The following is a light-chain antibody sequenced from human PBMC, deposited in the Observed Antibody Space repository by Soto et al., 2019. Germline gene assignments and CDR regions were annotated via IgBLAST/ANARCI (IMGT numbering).Light chain of an antibody. CDR2: DVI. Sequence: QLVLTQPRSVSGSPGQSATISCSGTGSDVGGYEYVSWYQQHPGEPPKLIIYDVIKRPSGVPDRFSGSKSGNTASLTISGLQAEDEAEYYCCSYAGSSTWVFGGGTKLTVL. V-gene: IGLV2-11*01. CDR3: CSYAGSSTWV. CDR1: GSDVGGYEY. J-gene: IGLJ3*02.